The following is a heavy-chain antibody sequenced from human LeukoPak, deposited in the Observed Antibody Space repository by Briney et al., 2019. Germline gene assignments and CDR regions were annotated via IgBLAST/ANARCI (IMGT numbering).Heavy chain of an antibody. CDR2: IYPGDSDT. Sequence: GESLKIFCNSSGYRFISYWNGLVRQMPGKGLEWMGIIYPGDSDTRYSPSFRGQVTISADKSISPAYPQWSSLKASDTAMYYCSGGRVVYIHYWGQGTLVTVSS. J-gene: IGHJ4*02. CDR3: SGGRVVYIHY. D-gene: IGHD1-26*01. V-gene: IGHV5-51*01. CDR1: GYRFISYW.